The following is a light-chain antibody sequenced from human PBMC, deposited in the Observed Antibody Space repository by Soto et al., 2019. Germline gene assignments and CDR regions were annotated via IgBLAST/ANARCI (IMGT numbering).Light chain of an antibody. CDR3: QQYRSYPHT. CDR2: AAS. Sequence: DTQMTQSPSSMSAFVGGSVTISCRASHDVATYLAWFQQRPGKAPKSLIYAASTLQNGVPSRFSGSGYGSDFTLTITNLQPEDFATYYCQQYRSYPHTFGQGTKLDIK. CDR1: HDVATY. J-gene: IGKJ2*01. V-gene: IGKV1-16*01.